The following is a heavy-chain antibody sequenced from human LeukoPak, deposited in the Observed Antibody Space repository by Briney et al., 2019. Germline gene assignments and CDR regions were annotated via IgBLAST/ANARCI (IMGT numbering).Heavy chain of an antibody. D-gene: IGHD4-11*01. CDR1: GYTFTSYG. Sequence: ASVKVSCTASGYTFTSYGISWVRQAPGQGLEWMGWISAYNGNTNDAQKLQGRVTMTTDTSTSTAYMELRSLRSDDTAVYYCARVGASGYSNHFDYWGQGTLVTVSS. CDR2: ISAYNGNT. J-gene: IGHJ4*02. V-gene: IGHV1-18*01. CDR3: ARVGASGYSNHFDY.